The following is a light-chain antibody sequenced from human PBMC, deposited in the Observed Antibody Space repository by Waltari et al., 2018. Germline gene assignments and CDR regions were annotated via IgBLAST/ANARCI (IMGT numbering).Light chain of an antibody. CDR2: DES. Sequence: SYVLTQPPSVSVAPGQTARITCGGSNIGNRGGNWYQPKPGQAPLLVIYDESDRPSGIPDRFSGSKSGTTATLTISGVEAGDEAEYYCQVWDGTTDHPYVVFGGGTKLTVL. J-gene: IGLJ2*01. V-gene: IGLV3-21*02. CDR1: NIGNRG. CDR3: QVWDGTTDHPYVV.